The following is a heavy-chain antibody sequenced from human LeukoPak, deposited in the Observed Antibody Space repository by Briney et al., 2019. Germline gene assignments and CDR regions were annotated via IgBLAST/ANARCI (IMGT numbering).Heavy chain of an antibody. V-gene: IGHV3-74*01. CDR1: GFSISNYW. CDR2: INSDGSST. J-gene: IGHJ4*02. D-gene: IGHD3/OR15-3a*01. CDR3: ARAGRPRTGTDY. Sequence: PGGSLRLSCAASGFSISNYWMHWVRQAPGKGLVWVSRINSDGSSTNYADSVKGRFTIPRDNSKNTLYLQMNSLRAEDTAVYYCARAGRPRTGTDYWGRGTLVTVSS.